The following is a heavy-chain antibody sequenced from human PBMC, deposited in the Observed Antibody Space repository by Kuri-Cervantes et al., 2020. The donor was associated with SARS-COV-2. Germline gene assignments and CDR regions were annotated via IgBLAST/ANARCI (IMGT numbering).Heavy chain of an antibody. D-gene: IGHD3-9*01. CDR2: INPNSGGT. V-gene: IGHV1-2*02. CDR1: GYTFTGYY. J-gene: IGHJ4*02. Sequence: ASVKVSCKASGYTFTGYYMHWVRQAPGQGLEWMGWINPNSGGTNYAQKVQGRVTMTRDTSVSTAYMELSRLRSDDTAVYYCTKIGTYYDILTGVRYLDYWGQGTLVTVSS. CDR3: TKIGTYYDILTGVRYLDY.